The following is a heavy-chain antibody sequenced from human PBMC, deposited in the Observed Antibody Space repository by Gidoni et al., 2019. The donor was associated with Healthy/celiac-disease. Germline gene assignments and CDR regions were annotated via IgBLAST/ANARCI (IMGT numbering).Heavy chain of an antibody. D-gene: IGHD3-10*01. CDR3: AKVNNPYYGSGSWPDY. CDR1: GFTFSTYA. V-gene: IGHV3-23*01. J-gene: IGHJ4*02. Sequence: EVQLLESGGGLVQPGGSLRLSCAASGFTFSTYAMSWVRQAPGKGLEWVSAISGSGGSTYYADSVKGRFTISRDNSKSTLYLQMNNLRAEDTAVYYCAKVNNPYYGSGSWPDYWGQGTLVTVSS. CDR2: ISGSGGST.